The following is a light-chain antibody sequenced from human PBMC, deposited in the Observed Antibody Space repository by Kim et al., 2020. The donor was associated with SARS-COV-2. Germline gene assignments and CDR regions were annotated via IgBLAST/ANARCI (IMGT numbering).Light chain of an antibody. Sequence: SALTQPASVSGSPGQSITVSCSGTSSDVGGYNYVCWYQQHPGDAPKLIIYDVTKRRSVVSDRFSGHKSGNTASLTISGLQADDEADYYCSSYSTDNTWVFGGGSQLTVL. CDR2: DVT. V-gene: IGLV2-14*03. J-gene: IGLJ3*02. CDR1: SSDVGGYNY. CDR3: SSYSTDNTWV.